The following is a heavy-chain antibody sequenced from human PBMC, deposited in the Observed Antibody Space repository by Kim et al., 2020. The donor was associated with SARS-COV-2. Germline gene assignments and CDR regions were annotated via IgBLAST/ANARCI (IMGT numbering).Heavy chain of an antibody. CDR2: FDPEDAET. D-gene: IGHD3-22*01. V-gene: IGHV1-24*01. CDR3: ATSPVVVVTPWFGP. J-gene: IGHJ5*02. Sequence: ASVKVSCKVSGYTLTELSMHWVRQAPGKGLEWMGGFDPEDAETIYAQKFQGRVTMTEDTSTDTAYMELSSLRSEDTAVYYCATSPVVVVTPWFGPWGQGTLVTVSS. CDR1: GYTLTELS.